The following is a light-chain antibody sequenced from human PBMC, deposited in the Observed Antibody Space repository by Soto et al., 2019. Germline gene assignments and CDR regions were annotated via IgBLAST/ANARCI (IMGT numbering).Light chain of an antibody. J-gene: IGKJ5*01. CDR3: QQRSNWPIT. V-gene: IGKV3D-20*02. CDR2: GAS. Sequence: EIVLTQSPGTLSLSPGERATLSCRASQSVINNYLAWYQQKPGQAPRLLIYGASNRATGIPDRFSGSGSGTDFTLTISSLEPEDFAVYYCQQRSNWPITFGQGTRLEI. CDR1: QSVINNY.